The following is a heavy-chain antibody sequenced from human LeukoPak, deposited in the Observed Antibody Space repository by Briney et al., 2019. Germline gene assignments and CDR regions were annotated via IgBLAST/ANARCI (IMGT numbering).Heavy chain of an antibody. D-gene: IGHD2-2*01. V-gene: IGHV4-39*07. J-gene: IGHJ5*02. CDR1: GGSISSSSYY. Sequence: SETLSLTCTVSGGSISSSSYYWGWIRQPPGKGLEWIGSIYYSGSTYYNPSLKSRVTISVDTSKNQFSLKLSSVTAADTAVYYCAREASSIFITSNWFDPWGQGTLVTVSS. CDR2: IYYSGST. CDR3: AREASSIFITSNWFDP.